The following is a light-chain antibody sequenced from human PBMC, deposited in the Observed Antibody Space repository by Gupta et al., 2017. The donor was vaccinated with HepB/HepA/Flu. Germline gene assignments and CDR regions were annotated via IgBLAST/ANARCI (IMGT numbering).Light chain of an antibody. CDR1: RLRSQY. CDR2: GNN. CDR3: HSRDSSGNNVV. Sequence: SELTQDPAVSVALDHTVRITCHGHRLRSQYASWYQQKPGQAPILIIYGNNSRRSGIPDRFSGSSSGTTASLTITGAQAEDEADYYCHSRDSSGNNVVFGGGTKLTVL. V-gene: IGLV3-19*01. J-gene: IGLJ2*01.